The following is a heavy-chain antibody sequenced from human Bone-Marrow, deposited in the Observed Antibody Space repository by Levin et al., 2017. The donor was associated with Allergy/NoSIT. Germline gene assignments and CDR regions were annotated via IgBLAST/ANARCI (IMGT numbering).Heavy chain of an antibody. CDR2: IRSETYGGTT. CDR1: GFTFSDYT. V-gene: IGHV3-49*03. J-gene: IGHJ6*02. CDR3: TRATLRGDLYYGMDV. Sequence: QAGGSLRLSCTTSGFTFSDYTMSWFRQAPGKGLEWVGFIRSETYGGTTEYAASVKGRFTISRDDSRTIAYLQMNSLKTEDTGVYYCTRATLRGDLYYGMDVWGQGTTVTVSS. D-gene: IGHD3-16*01.